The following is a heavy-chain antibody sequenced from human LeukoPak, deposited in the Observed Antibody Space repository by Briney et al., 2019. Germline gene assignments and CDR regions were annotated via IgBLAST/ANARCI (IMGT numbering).Heavy chain of an antibody. CDR1: GFTFSSYA. CDR3: AREGLISHYFDY. Sequence: GGSLRLSCAASGFTFSSYAMHWVRQAPGKGLEWVAVISYDGSNKYYADSVKGRFTISRDNSKNTLYLQMNSLRAEDTAVYYCAREGLISHYFDYWGQGTLVTVSS. J-gene: IGHJ4*02. V-gene: IGHV3-30-3*01. CDR2: ISYDGSNK. D-gene: IGHD3-10*01.